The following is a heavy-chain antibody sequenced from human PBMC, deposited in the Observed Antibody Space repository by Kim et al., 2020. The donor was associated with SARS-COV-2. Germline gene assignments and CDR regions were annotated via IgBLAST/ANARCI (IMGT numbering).Heavy chain of an antibody. CDR3: TSPFRGTSIWFLGLFQLDY. D-gene: IGHD3-10*01. V-gene: IGHV4-39*01. CDR1: GGSISSSGYY. Sequence: SETLSLTCTVSGGSISSSGYYWDWIRQPPGKGLEWIGRVYYTGNTYYNPSLKRRVTISVDTSKNQLSLKLSSLTAAYTAVYYCTSPFRGTSIWFLGLFQLDYLGQGILVTVSS. J-gene: IGHJ4*02. CDR2: VYYTGNT.